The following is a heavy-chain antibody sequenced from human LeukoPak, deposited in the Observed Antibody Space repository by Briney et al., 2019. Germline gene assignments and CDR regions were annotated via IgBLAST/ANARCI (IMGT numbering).Heavy chain of an antibody. CDR1: GFTFSSYA. CDR2: ISYDGSNK. V-gene: IGHV3-30*04. CDR3: ASSRRRWLQSVY. D-gene: IGHD5-24*01. J-gene: IGHJ4*02. Sequence: LTGGSLRLSCAASGFTFSSYAMRWVRQAPGKGLEWVAVISYDGSNKYYADSVKGRFTISRDNSKNTLYLQMNSLRAEDTAVYYCASSRRRWLQSVYWGQGTLVTVSS.